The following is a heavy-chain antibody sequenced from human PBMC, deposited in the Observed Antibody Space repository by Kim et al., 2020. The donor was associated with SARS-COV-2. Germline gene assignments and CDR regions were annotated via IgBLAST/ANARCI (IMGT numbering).Heavy chain of an antibody. D-gene: IGHD6-13*01. CDR2: NAGNGKT. V-gene: IGHV1-3*01. Sequence: NAGNGKTKYSQKFQGRVTITRETSASTAYMELSSLSSEDTAVYYCAGVSSWFGYWGQGTLVTVSS. CDR3: AGVSSWFGY. J-gene: IGHJ4*02.